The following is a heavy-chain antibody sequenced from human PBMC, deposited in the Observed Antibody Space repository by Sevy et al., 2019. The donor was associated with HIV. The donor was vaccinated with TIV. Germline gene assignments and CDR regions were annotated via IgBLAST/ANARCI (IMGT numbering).Heavy chain of an antibody. CDR1: GFSFRNAW. V-gene: IGHV3-15*01. Sequence: GGSLRLSCVASGFSFRNAWMTWVRQAPGKGLEWVGRIKSKSDGETTDYAVPVKERFTISRDDSKNTLYLQMNSLKPEDTAVYYCTTKGDFWSGYQYFEYWGQGTLVTVSS. CDR3: TTKGDFWSGYQYFEY. CDR2: IKSKSDGETT. D-gene: IGHD3-3*01. J-gene: IGHJ4*02.